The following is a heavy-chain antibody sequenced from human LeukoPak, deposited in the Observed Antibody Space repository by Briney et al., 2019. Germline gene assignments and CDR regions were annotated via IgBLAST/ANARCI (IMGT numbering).Heavy chain of an antibody. CDR2: IYYSGST. CDR3: ARASGGLRYFDWLPRGGGFDP. J-gene: IGHJ5*02. Sequence: SETLSLTCTVSGGSISSYYWSWIRQPPGKGLEWIGYIYYSGSTNYNPSLKSRVTISVDTSKNQFSLKLSSVTAADTAVYYCARASGGLRYFDWLPRGGGFDPWVQGTLVTVSS. CDR1: GGSISSYY. D-gene: IGHD3-9*01. V-gene: IGHV4-59*01.